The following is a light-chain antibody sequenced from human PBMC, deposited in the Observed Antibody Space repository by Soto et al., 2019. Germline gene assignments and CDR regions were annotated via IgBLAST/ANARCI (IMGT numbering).Light chain of an antibody. CDR1: QDINKY. V-gene: IGKV1-33*01. CDR3: QQSENGPLT. Sequence: DIQMTQSPSSLSASVGDRITITCQASQDINKYLNWYQQKLGKAPKLLIYDASNLQRGVTSRFSGSGSGTHFSLSISSRQPEDIATYYCQQSENGPLTFGGGTKVEIK. J-gene: IGKJ4*01. CDR2: DAS.